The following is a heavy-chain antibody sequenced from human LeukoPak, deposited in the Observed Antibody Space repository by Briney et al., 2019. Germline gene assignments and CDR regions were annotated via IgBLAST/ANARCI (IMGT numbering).Heavy chain of an antibody. Sequence: GGSLRLSCAASGFTFSGYYMNWIRQAPGEGLEWVSYISSSGSTIYYADSVKGRFTISRDNAKNSLYLQMNSLRAEDAAVYYCARRLTDGSDFDYWGQGTLVTVSS. CDR3: ARRLTDGSDFDY. CDR1: GFTFSGYY. D-gene: IGHD3-10*01. CDR2: ISSSGSTI. J-gene: IGHJ4*02. V-gene: IGHV3-11*01.